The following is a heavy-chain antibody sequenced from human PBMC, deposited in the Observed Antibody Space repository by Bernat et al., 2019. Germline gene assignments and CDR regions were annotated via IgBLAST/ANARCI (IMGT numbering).Heavy chain of an antibody. D-gene: IGHD6-19*01. Sequence: QVQLVESGGGVVQPGRSLRLSCAASGFTFSNSALHWVRQAPGKGLEWVAVVSYDGSHKYYPDSVKGRFTISRDNSKNTLYLQMDSLRPEDTAVYYCARDGRAYSSAWVYYDDYYMDVWGKGTTVTVSS. CDR3: ARDGRAYSSAWVYYDDYYMDV. CDR2: VSYDGSHK. V-gene: IGHV3-30*01. CDR1: GFTFSNSA. J-gene: IGHJ6*03.